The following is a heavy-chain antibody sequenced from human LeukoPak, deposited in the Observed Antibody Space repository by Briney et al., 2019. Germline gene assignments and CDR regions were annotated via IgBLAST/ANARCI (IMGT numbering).Heavy chain of an antibody. CDR2: IKSKTDGGTT. CDR3: TTGITMVRGVIHLIDY. D-gene: IGHD3-10*01. V-gene: IGHV3-15*01. J-gene: IGHJ4*02. CDR1: GFTFSNAW. Sequence: PGGSLRLSCAASGFTFSNAWMSWVRQAPGKGLEWVGRIKSKTDGGTTDYAAPVKGRFTISGDDSKNTLYLQMNSLKTEDTAVYYCTTGITMVRGVIHLIDYWGQGTLVTVSS.